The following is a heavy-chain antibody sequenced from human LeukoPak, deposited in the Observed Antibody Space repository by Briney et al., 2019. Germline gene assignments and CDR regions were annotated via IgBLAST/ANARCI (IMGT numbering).Heavy chain of an antibody. CDR2: INPNSGGT. D-gene: IGHD6-19*01. V-gene: IGHV1-2*02. CDR1: GYTFTGYY. CDR3: ARVAQQWLVRPFDY. J-gene: IGHJ4*02. Sequence: ASVKVSCKASGYTFTGYYMHWVRQAPGQGLEWMGWINPNSGGTNYAQKFQGRVTMTRDTSISTAYMEPSRLRSDDTAVYYCARVAQQWLVRPFDYWGQGTLVTVSS.